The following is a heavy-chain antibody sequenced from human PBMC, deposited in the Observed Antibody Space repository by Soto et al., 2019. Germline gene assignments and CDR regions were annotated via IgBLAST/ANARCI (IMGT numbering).Heavy chain of an antibody. V-gene: IGHV3-23*01. CDR3: AKDWPGTSSVTSDY. Sequence: EVHLLESGGTLIQPGGSLRLSCAASGFDFSTYAMTWVRQAPGKGLEWVSGITYSGDTTYYADSVKGRFTISRDNFKNTVYLQLNSLRPDVTAMYYCAKDWPGTSSVTSDYWGQGTLVTVSS. J-gene: IGHJ4*02. D-gene: IGHD4-17*01. CDR1: GFDFSTYA. CDR2: ITYSGDTT.